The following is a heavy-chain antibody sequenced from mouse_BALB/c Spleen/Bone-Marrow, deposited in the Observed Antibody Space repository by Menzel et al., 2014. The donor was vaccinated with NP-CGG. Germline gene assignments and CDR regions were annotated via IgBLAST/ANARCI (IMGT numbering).Heavy chain of an antibody. CDR3: TLDGFLSWFAN. CDR2: VDPETGGT. V-gene: IGHV1-15*01. D-gene: IGHD2-3*01. J-gene: IGHJ3*01. CDR1: GYTFTDYE. Sequence: VQLQQSGAELVRPGASVTLSCKASGYTFTDYEMHWVRQTPVHGLEWIGSVDPETGGTALNQKLKDKATLTADKSSTTAYMELRRLTSEDSAVYYCTLDGFLSWFANWSQGTLVTIS.